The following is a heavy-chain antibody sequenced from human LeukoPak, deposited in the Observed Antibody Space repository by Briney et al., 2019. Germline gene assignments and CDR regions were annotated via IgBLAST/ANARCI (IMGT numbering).Heavy chain of an antibody. J-gene: IGHJ3*02. CDR3: ARGRRITMVRGVIPPAFDI. Sequence: SETLSLTCAVYGGSFSDYYWSWIRQPPGKGLEWIGEINHSGSTNYNPPLKSRVTISVDTSKNQFSLKLSSVTAADTAVYYCARGRRITMVRGVIPPAFDIWGQGTMVTVSS. CDR2: INHSGST. D-gene: IGHD3-10*01. V-gene: IGHV4-34*01. CDR1: GGSFSDYY.